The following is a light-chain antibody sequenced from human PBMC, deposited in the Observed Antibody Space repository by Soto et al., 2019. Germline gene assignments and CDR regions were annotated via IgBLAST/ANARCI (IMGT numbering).Light chain of an antibody. CDR1: QGIRSF. CDR2: GAS. Sequence: DIQLTQSPSFLSASIGDRVTNTCRASQGIRSFLAWYQQKPGKAPNLLISGASILRTGVPSRFSGSGSGTEFTLTISSLQPDDFATYYCQHLNTYPLTFGGGTKVEI. CDR3: QHLNTYPLT. V-gene: IGKV1-9*01. J-gene: IGKJ4*01.